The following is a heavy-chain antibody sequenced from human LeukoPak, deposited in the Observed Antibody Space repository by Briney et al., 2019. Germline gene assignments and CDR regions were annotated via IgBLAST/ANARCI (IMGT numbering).Heavy chain of an antibody. CDR3: ARDRGFGELDY. D-gene: IGHD3-10*01. CDR2: IKQDGSEK. V-gene: IGHV3-7*01. CDR1: GFTFSSYA. J-gene: IGHJ4*02. Sequence: GRSLRLSCAASGFTFSSYAMHWVRQAPGKGLEWVANIKQDGSEKYYVDSVKGRFTISRDNAKNSLYLQMNSLRAEDTAVYYCARDRGFGELDYWGQGTLVTVSS.